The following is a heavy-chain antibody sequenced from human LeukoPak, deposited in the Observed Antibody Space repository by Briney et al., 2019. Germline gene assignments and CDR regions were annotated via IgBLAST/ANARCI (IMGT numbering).Heavy chain of an antibody. CDR2: IYYSGGT. Sequence: PSETLSLTCTVSGGSISSYYWSWIRQPPGKGLEWIGYIYYSGGTNYNPSLKSRVTISVDTSKNQFSLKLSSVTAADTAVYYCARQGTIAVAGTVDYWGQGTLVTVSS. CDR3: ARQGTIAVAGTVDY. CDR1: GGSISSYY. D-gene: IGHD6-19*01. V-gene: IGHV4-59*08. J-gene: IGHJ4*02.